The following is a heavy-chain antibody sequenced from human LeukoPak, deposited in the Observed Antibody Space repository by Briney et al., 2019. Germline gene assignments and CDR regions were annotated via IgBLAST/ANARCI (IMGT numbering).Heavy chain of an antibody. CDR3: ARDILTGYSKGDYMDV. CDR1: GYTFTSYG. D-gene: IGHD3-9*01. CDR2: ISPYSGNT. J-gene: IGHJ6*03. Sequence: ASVKVSCKASGYTFTSYGISWVRQAPAQGLEWMGWISPYSGNTNYAQKLQGRVTMTTDTSTSTAYMELRSLRSDDTAVYYCARDILTGYSKGDYMDVWGKGTTVTVSS. V-gene: IGHV1-18*01.